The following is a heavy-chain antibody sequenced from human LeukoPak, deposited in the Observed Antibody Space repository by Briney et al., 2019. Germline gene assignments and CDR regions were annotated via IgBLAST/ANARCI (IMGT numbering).Heavy chain of an antibody. J-gene: IGHJ3*02. CDR1: GFTFDDYT. V-gene: IGHV3-21*01. CDR3: ARVQYYYDSSGYYPDAFDI. D-gene: IGHD3-22*01. CDR2: ISSSSSYI. Sequence: GGSLRLSCAASGFTFDDYTMHWVRQTPGKGLEWVSSISSSSSYIYYADSVKGRFTISRDNAKNSLYLQMNSLRAEDTAVYYCARVQYYYDSSGYYPDAFDIWGQGTMVTVSS.